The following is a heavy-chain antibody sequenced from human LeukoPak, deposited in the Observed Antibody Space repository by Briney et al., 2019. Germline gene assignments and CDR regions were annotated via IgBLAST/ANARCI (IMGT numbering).Heavy chain of an antibody. Sequence: SETLSLTCTVSGGSISSYYWSWIRQPPGRGLEWIGYIYYSGSTNYNPSLKSRVTISADTSKNQFSLKLCSVTAADTSVYYCARQRTRGGATDSWGQGTLVTVSS. CDR2: IYYSGST. D-gene: IGHD1-26*01. V-gene: IGHV4-59*08. CDR3: ARQRTRGGATDS. J-gene: IGHJ5*01. CDR1: GGSISSYY.